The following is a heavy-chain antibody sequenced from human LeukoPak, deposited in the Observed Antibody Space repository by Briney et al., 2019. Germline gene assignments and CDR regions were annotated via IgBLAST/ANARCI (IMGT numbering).Heavy chain of an antibody. V-gene: IGHV3-23*05. CDR2: SSSGGSNT. D-gene: IGHD4-17*01. Sequence: GGSLRLSCAASGFTFSEYALVWVRQAPGEGLEWVSASSSGGSNTLYADAVKGRFTISRDNSKNTLYLQMDSLRAEDTAVYFCGRDPNGDYVGAFEFWGHGTMVNVSS. CDR3: GRDPNGDYVGAFEF. J-gene: IGHJ3*01. CDR1: GFTFSEYA.